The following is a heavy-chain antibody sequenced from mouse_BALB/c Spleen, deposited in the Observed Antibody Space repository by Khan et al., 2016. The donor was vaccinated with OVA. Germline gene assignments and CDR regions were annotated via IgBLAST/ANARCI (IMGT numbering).Heavy chain of an antibody. D-gene: IGHD1-1*01. CDR3: ARIKKILATYFDY. CDR1: GYTFTSYW. V-gene: IGHV1S81*02. Sequence: QVQLQQPGAELVKAGASVKMSCKASGYTFTSYWMHWVKQRLGQGLEWFAETNPTNGRTYYNEKFKSKATLTVDKSSSTADMLLSGPTFEDCAFYYCARIKKILATYFDYWGQGTTLTVSS. CDR2: TNPTNGRT. J-gene: IGHJ2*01.